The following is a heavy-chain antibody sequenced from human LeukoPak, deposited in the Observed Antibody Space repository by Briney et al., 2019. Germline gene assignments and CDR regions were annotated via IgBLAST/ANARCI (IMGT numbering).Heavy chain of an antibody. Sequence: GGSLRLSCAASGLTFSSAWMHWVRQTPGKGLVWVSRIQSDGTTTFADSVRGRFTISRDNAKNTLYLQMNNLRAEDTAVYYCARDGSYKFDYWGQGTLVTVSS. CDR3: ARDGSYKFDY. CDR1: GLTFSSAW. D-gene: IGHD1-26*01. V-gene: IGHV3-74*01. CDR2: IQSDGTT. J-gene: IGHJ4*02.